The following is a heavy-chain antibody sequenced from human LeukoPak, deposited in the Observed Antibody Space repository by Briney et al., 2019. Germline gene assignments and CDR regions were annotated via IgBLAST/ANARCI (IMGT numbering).Heavy chain of an antibody. J-gene: IGHJ4*02. CDR1: GFTFSTYA. V-gene: IGHV3-23*01. Sequence: TGGSLRVSCAASGFTFSTYAMSWVRQAPGKGLEWVSVIIGGGRTIYADSVKGRFTISRDDSKNTLYLQMNSLRVEDTAVYYCAKEDLERHTSFDYWGQGTLVTVSS. D-gene: IGHD1-1*01. CDR2: IIGGGRT. CDR3: AKEDLERHTSFDY.